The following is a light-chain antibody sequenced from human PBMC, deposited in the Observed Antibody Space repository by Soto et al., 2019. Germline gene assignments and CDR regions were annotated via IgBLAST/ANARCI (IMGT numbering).Light chain of an antibody. CDR2: KVS. Sequence: DVVMTQSPLSLPVTLGQPASISCRSRQSLVHSDGNIYLNWFHQRPGQSPRRLIYKVSNWDSGVPDRFSGSGSGTDFTLKISRVEAGDVGVYYCMQGTHWPYTFGQGTKLEIK. CDR3: MQGTHWPYT. J-gene: IGKJ2*01. CDR1: QSLVHSDGNIY. V-gene: IGKV2-30*02.